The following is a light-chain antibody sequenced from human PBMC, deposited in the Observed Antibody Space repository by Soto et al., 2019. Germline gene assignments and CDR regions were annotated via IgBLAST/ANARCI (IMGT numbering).Light chain of an antibody. CDR1: PSVSSTY. CDR3: QQYGGSPLT. V-gene: IGKV3-20*01. Sequence: EIVLTQSPGTLSLSPGERATLSCRASPSVSSTYLAWYQQKPGQAPRLLIYGASSRATGIPDRFSGSGSGTDFTLTISRLEPEDFAVYYCQQYGGSPLTFGGVTNVEIK. J-gene: IGKJ4*01. CDR2: GAS.